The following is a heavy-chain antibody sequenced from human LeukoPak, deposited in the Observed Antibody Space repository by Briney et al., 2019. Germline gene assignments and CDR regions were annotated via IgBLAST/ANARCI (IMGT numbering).Heavy chain of an antibody. CDR1: GFTFSSYA. Sequence: PGGSLRLSCAASGFTFSSYAMSWVRQAPGKGLEWVANIKQDGSEKYYVDSVKGRFTISRDNAKNSLYLQMNSLRAEDTAVYYCARVSRFGDYNDYWGQGTLVTVSS. CDR2: IKQDGSEK. CDR3: ARVSRFGDYNDY. D-gene: IGHD3-10*01. V-gene: IGHV3-7*01. J-gene: IGHJ4*02.